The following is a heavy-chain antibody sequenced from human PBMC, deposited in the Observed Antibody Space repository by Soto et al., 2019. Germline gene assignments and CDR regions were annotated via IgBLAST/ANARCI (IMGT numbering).Heavy chain of an antibody. D-gene: IGHD3-10*01. CDR3: ASMGYHYGSGSYPLDY. CDR2: MYNSGST. V-gene: IGHV4-59*08. J-gene: IGHJ4*02. Sequence: WTWIRQPPGKGLEWIGFMYNSGSTHYNPSLKSRVTISLDTSNNQFSLNLRSVTAAETAVYYCASMGYHYGSGSYPLDYCGQGTLVTVSS.